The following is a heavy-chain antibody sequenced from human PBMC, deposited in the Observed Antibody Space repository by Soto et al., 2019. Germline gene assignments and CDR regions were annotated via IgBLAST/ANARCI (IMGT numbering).Heavy chain of an antibody. Sequence: QVQLVESGGGVVQPGRSLRLSCAASGFTFSSYGMHWVRQAPGKGLEWVAVIWYDGSNKYYADSVKGRFTISRDTSKNTLYLQMNSLRAEDTAVYYCARDESLPDYWGQGTLVTVSS. V-gene: IGHV3-33*01. CDR1: GFTFSSYG. CDR2: IWYDGSNK. CDR3: ARDESLPDY. J-gene: IGHJ4*02.